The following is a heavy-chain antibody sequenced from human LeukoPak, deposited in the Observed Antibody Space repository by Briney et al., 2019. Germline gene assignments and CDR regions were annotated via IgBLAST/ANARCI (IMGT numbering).Heavy chain of an antibody. Sequence: PSETLSLTCIVSGRSISDFFWSWIRQSPGKGLEWIGSISYSGSTKYSPSLKSRVIISEDTSKNQFFLSLSSVTAADTAVYYCARRFRGVRGVPADYWGQGTLVTVSS. V-gene: IGHV4-59*01. CDR3: ARRFRGVRGVPADY. CDR2: ISYSGST. CDR1: GRSISDFF. J-gene: IGHJ4*02. D-gene: IGHD3-10*01.